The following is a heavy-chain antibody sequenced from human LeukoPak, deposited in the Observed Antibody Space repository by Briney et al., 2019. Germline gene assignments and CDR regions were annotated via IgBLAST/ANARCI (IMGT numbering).Heavy chain of an antibody. Sequence: GASVKVSCKASGYTFTSYGISWVRQAPGQGLEWMGWISAYNGNTNYAQKLQGRATMTTDTSTSTAYMELRSLRSDDTAVYYCARMASAAAGPGWFDPWGQGTLVTVSS. D-gene: IGHD6-13*01. J-gene: IGHJ5*02. V-gene: IGHV1-18*01. CDR2: ISAYNGNT. CDR3: ARMASAAAGPGWFDP. CDR1: GYTFTSYG.